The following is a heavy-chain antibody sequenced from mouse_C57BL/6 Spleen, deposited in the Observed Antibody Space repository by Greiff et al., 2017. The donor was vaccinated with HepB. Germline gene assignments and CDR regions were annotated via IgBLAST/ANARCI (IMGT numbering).Heavy chain of an antibody. Sequence: QVQLQQPGAELVKPGASVKLSCKASGYTFTSYWMHWVKQRPGQGLEWIGMIHPNSGSTNYNEKFKSKATLTVDKSSSTAYMQLSSLTSEDSAVYYCARPLYYASSTRFAYWGQGTLVTVSA. D-gene: IGHD1-1*01. CDR3: ARPLYYASSTRFAY. CDR2: IHPNSGST. V-gene: IGHV1-64*01. CDR1: GYTFTSYW. J-gene: IGHJ3*01.